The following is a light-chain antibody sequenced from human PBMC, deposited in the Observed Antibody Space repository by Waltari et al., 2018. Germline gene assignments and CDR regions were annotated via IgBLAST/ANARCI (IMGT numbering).Light chain of an antibody. CDR1: QGISTH. Sequence: DIQLTQSPSFLSANVGDRVTVTCRASQGISTHLAWYQQKPGKAPKLLISLASTLESGVPSSFSDSGSGTEFTLTISSLQPEDFATYYCQQIHGYPITFGGGTTVEI. J-gene: IGKJ4*01. CDR2: LAS. CDR3: QQIHGYPIT. V-gene: IGKV1-9*01.